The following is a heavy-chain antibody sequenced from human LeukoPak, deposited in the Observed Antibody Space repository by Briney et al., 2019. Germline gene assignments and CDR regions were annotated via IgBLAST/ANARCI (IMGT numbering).Heavy chain of an antibody. J-gene: IGHJ4*02. Sequence: SETLSLTCAVYGGSFSGYYWSWIRQPPGKGLEWIGEINHSGSTNYNPSLKSRVTISVDTSKNQFSLKLSSVTAAGTAVYYCARAPQYSSSYNDYWGQGTLVTVSS. CDR2: INHSGST. CDR3: ARAPQYSSSYNDY. D-gene: IGHD6-6*01. V-gene: IGHV4-34*01. CDR1: GGSFSGYY.